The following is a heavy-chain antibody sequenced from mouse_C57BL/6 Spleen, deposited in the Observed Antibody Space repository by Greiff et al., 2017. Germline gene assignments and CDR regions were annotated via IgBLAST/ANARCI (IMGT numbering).Heavy chain of an antibody. J-gene: IGHJ2*01. V-gene: IGHV5-4*01. CDR1: GFTFSSYA. D-gene: IGHD4-1*01. CDR3: ARGLTGTLFDY. CDR2: ISDGGSYT. Sequence: EVQLVESGGGLVKPGGSLKLSCAASGFTFSSYAMSWVRQTPEKRLEWVATISDGGSYTYYPDNVKGRFTISRDNAKNNLYLQMSHLKSEDTAMYYCARGLTGTLFDYWGQGTTLTVSS.